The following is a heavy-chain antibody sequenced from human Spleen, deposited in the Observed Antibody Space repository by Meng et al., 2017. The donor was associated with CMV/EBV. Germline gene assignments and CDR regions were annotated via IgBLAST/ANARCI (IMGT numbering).Heavy chain of an antibody. Sequence: ASVKVSCKASGYTFTAHYFHWVRQAPGQGLEWMGWTHPHRGDTNYAQQFQGRVTLTRDTSIKTGYMELTRLTSDDTAVYYCARDNNWGPDYWGQGTLVTLL. J-gene: IGHJ4*02. CDR2: THPHRGDT. V-gene: IGHV1-2*02. CDR1: GYTFTAHY. D-gene: IGHD7-27*01. CDR3: ARDNNWGPDY.